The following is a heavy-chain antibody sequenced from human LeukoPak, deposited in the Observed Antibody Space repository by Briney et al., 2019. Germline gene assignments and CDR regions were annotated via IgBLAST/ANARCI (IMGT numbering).Heavy chain of an antibody. CDR2: IYHSGST. J-gene: IGHJ4*02. D-gene: IGHD3-10*01. V-gene: IGHV4-30-2*01. CDR1: GGSINSGGYS. CDR3: ARALWFGPLAFYFDY. Sequence: SSETLSLTCAVSGGSINSGGYSWSWIRQPPGKGLEWIGYIYHSGSTYYNPSLKSRVTISVDRSKNQFSLKLSSVTAADTAVYYCARALWFGPLAFYFDYWGQGTLVTVSS.